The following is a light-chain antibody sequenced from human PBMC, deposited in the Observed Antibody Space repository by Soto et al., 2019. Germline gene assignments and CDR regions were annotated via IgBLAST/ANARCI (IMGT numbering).Light chain of an antibody. Sequence: EIVLTQSPGTLSLSPGERATLSCRASQSVTSNYLAWYQQKPGQAPRLLIYEASSRATGIPARFSGGGSGTVFTLTISRLEPEDFAVYYCQQRSNWPWTFGQGTKVDIK. V-gene: IGKV3D-20*02. CDR1: QSVTSNY. CDR3: QQRSNWPWT. J-gene: IGKJ1*01. CDR2: EAS.